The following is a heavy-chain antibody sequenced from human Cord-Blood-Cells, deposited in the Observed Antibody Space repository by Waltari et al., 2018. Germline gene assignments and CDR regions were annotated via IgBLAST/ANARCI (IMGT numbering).Heavy chain of an antibody. D-gene: IGHD6-25*01. CDR2: IIPSLGIA. J-gene: IGHJ5*02. Sequence: QVQLVQSGAEVKKPGSSVKVSCKASGGTFSSYAISWVRQAPGQGLEGVGGIIPSLGIANYAQEFQGRVTITADKSTSTAYMGLGSLGSEDTAVYYCARGAPGFNWFDPWGQGTLVTVSS. CDR1: GGTFSSYA. CDR3: ARGAPGFNWFDP. V-gene: IGHV1-69*10.